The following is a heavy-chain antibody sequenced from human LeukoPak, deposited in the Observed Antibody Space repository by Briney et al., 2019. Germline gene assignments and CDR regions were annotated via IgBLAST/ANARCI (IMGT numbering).Heavy chain of an antibody. D-gene: IGHD2-2*01. J-gene: IGHJ4*02. CDR3: AKWGEYCSSTSCLSLFDY. CDR2: IRYDGSNK. CDR1: GITLMSYT. Sequence: GGSLRLSCSGSGITLMSYTIHWVRQAPGKGLEWVAFIRYDGSNKYHADSVKGRCTISRDNSKNTLYLQMNGLRAEDTAVYYCAKWGEYCSSTSCLSLFDYWGQGTLVTVSS. V-gene: IGHV3-30*02.